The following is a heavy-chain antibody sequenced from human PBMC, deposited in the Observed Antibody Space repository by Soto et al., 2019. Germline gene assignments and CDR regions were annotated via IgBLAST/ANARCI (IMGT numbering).Heavy chain of an antibody. J-gene: IGHJ6*02. CDR3: AKGGIVVDPYYGMDV. V-gene: IGHV3-30*18. D-gene: IGHD2-21*01. CDR2: ISYDGSNK. Sequence: PGGSLRLSCAASGFTFSSYGMHWVRQAPGKGLEWVAVISYDGSNKYYADSVKGRFTISRDNSKNTLYLQMNSLRAEDTAVYYCAKGGIVVDPYYGMDVWGQGTTVTVSS. CDR1: GFTFSSYG.